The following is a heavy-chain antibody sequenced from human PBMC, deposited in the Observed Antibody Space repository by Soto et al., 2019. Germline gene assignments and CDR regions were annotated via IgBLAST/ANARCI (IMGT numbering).Heavy chain of an antibody. D-gene: IGHD2-2*01. CDR2: IYYSGST. CDR3: ARRRVVPAAPDRWWFEP. CDR1: DGYISSYY. Sequence: PSETLSHTNTVADGYISSYYGSWIRQPPGKGLEWIGYIYYSGSTNYNPSLKSRVTISVDTSKNQFSLKLSSVTAADTAVYYCARRRVVPAAPDRWWFEPWGQGTLVTVSS. V-gene: IGHV4-59*08. J-gene: IGHJ5*02.